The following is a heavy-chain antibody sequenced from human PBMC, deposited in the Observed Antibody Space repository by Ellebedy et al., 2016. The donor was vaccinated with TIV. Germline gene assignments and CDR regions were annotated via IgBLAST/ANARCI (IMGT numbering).Heavy chain of an antibody. CDR3: AGAASPTDYYYMDV. D-gene: IGHD6-13*01. J-gene: IGHJ6*03. CDR2: INHSGST. V-gene: IGHV4-34*01. CDR1: GGAFSGYY. Sequence: SETLSLTXAVYGGAFSGYYWSWIRKPPGKGLEWIGEINHSGSTNYNPSLKSRVTISVDTSKNQFSLKLSSVTAADTAVYYCAGAASPTDYYYMDVWGKGTTVTVSS.